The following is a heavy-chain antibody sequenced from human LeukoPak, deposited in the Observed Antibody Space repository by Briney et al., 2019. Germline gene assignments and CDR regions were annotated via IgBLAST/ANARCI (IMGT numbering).Heavy chain of an antibody. V-gene: IGHV4-39*07. D-gene: IGHD6-19*01. CDR2: GDYSGGT. Sequence: SETLPLTCTVSGDSFSSVTDYWAWIRQPPGKGLEWIASGDYSGGTYYNPSLESRVAISADMSKNQFSLKLTSVTGADTAVYYCAGERGEEYSSGWYKRNYFDNWGQGIRVTVSS. CDR3: AGERGEEYSSGWYKRNYFDN. CDR1: GDSFSSVTDY. J-gene: IGHJ4*02.